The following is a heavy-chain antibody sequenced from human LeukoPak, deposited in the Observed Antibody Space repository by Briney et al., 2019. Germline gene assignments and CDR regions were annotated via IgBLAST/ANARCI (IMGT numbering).Heavy chain of an antibody. V-gene: IGHV4-59*01. J-gene: IGHJ4*02. CDR2: IYYSGST. Sequence: PSETLSLTCTVSGGSISSYYWSWIRQPPGKGLEWIGYIYYSGSTNYNPSLNSRVTISVDTSKNQFNLKLSSVNAAGTAVDYISRTFGGDIGYFVYWGQGTLVTVSS. CDR1: GGSISSYY. D-gene: IGHD3-16*01. CDR3: SRTFGGDIGYFVY.